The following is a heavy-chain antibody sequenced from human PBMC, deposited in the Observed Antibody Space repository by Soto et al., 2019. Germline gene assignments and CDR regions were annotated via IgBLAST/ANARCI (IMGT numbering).Heavy chain of an antibody. D-gene: IGHD2-15*01. CDR3: AKQHCIDGTFHSNYYGLHA. J-gene: IGHJ6*02. Sequence: GSRSLASEAFGFSFTYYSMSWVRPAPGKGLEWVSVISGRGANTNYADSVKGRLTVSRDNSKNTLFLQMMSLRVEDTAVYYCAKQHCIDGTFHSNYYGLHAWGQGSTVTFS. V-gene: IGHV3-23*01. CDR2: ISGRGANT. CDR1: GFSFTYYS.